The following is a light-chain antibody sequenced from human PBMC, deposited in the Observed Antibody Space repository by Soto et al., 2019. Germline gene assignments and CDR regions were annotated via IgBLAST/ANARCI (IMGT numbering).Light chain of an antibody. CDR1: SSDVGGYNY. CDR2: DVS. J-gene: IGLJ2*01. V-gene: IGLV2-14*01. CDR3: SSYTSSSTLVV. Sequence: QSVLSQPASVSGSPGQSITISCTGTSSDVGGYNYVSWYQQHPGKAPKHMIYDVSNRPSGVSNRYSGSKSGNTASLTISGLQAEDEADYYCSSYTSSSTLVVFVGGTKLTVL.